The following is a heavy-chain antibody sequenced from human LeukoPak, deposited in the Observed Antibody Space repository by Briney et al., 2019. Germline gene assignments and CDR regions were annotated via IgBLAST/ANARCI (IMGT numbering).Heavy chain of an antibody. D-gene: IGHD3-22*01. CDR1: GFTVSNNY. CDR3: AKDTGDYYDSSGYYYPIGYYYYGMDV. V-gene: IGHV3-23*01. J-gene: IGHJ6*02. Sequence: QPGGSLRLSCAASGFTVSNNYMSWVRQAPGKGLEWVSAISGSGGSTYYADSVKGRFTISRDNSKNTLYLQMNSLRAEDTAVYYCAKDTGDYYDSSGYYYPIGYYYYGMDVWGQGTTVTVSS. CDR2: ISGSGGST.